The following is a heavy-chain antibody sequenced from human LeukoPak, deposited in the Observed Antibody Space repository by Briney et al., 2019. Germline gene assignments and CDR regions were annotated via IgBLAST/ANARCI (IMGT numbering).Heavy chain of an antibody. D-gene: IGHD3-16*01. CDR2: FYYSGST. J-gene: IGHJ3*01. CDR3: ARGLPGRDAFDV. Sequence: SETLSLTCTVSGGPIRSYYWSWLRQPPEKGLECIPYFYYSGSTNYNPSLKSRVTISVDTSKSQFSMKLSSVTAADTAVYYCARGLPGRDAFDVWGQGTVVTVSS. V-gene: IGHV4-59*13. CDR1: GGPIRSYY.